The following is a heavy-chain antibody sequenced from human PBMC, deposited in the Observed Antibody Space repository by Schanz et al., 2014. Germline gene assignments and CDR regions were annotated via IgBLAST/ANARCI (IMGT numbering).Heavy chain of an antibody. CDR3: AKDPSHGDYDYYFDY. Sequence: EVKLVESGGGAVRPGGSLRLSCAASGFTFSTYAMSWVRQAPGKGLEWVSSISSSSSYIYYADSVKGRFTISRDNAKNSLFLQMNSLRAEDTAVYYCAKDPSHGDYDYYFDYWGQGTLVTVSS. CDR2: ISSSSSYI. J-gene: IGHJ4*02. V-gene: IGHV3-21*02. D-gene: IGHD3-22*01. CDR1: GFTFSTYA.